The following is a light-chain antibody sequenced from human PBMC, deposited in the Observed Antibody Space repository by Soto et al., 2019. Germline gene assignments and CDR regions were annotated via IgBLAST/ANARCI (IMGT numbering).Light chain of an antibody. CDR1: SGDIGSYNR. CDR3: GSNTILNLRPGV. V-gene: IGLV2-14*01. J-gene: IGLJ1*01. CDR2: EVT. Sequence: QSALTQPASVSGSPGQSITISCTGTSGDIGSYNRVSWYQQHPGKAPKLIIYEVTDRPSGVSNRFSDSKSGNTASLTIARLKVEDEFESYSGSNTILNLRPGVFGIGTKLTVL.